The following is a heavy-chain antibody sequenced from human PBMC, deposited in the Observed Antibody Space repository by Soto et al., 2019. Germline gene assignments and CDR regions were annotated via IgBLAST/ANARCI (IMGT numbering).Heavy chain of an antibody. CDR1: GFTFSSYS. CDR2: ITGSSSYI. J-gene: IGHJ4*02. V-gene: IGHV3-21*02. D-gene: IGHD3-22*01. CDR3: ARDVYYYDSSAYWAY. Sequence: EVQLVESGGGLVKPGGSLRLSCAASGFTFSSYSMNWVRQAPGKGLEWVSSITGSSSYIYYADSVKGRFTISRDNAKNSLNLQMNSLRAEDTAVYYCARDVYYYDSSAYWAYWGQGTLVTVSS.